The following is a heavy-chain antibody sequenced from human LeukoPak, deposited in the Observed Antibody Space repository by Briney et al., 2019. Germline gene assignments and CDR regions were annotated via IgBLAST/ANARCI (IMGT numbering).Heavy chain of an antibody. CDR3: AKQAMVRGVIRCYFDY. CDR1: GLTVSSNY. D-gene: IGHD3-10*01. Sequence: PGGSLRLSCAASGLTVSSNYMSWVRQAPGKGLEWVSVIYSGGSTYYADSVKGRFTISRDNSKNTLYPQMNSLRAEDTAVYYCAKQAMVRGVIRCYFDYWGQRTLVTVSS. CDR2: IYSGGST. V-gene: IGHV3-53*01. J-gene: IGHJ4*02.